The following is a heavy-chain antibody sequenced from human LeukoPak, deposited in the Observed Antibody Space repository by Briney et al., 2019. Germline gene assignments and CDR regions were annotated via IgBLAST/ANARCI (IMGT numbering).Heavy chain of an antibody. CDR1: GFTFSDHY. Sequence: GGPLRLSCAASGFTFSDHYMDWVRQAPGKGLEWVGRTRNKANSYTTEYAASVKGRFTISRDDSKNSLYLQMNSLKTEDTAVYYCAREVGLSYYYDSSGYVRAFDYWGQGTLVTVSS. J-gene: IGHJ4*02. CDR3: AREVGLSYYYDSSGYVRAFDY. V-gene: IGHV3-72*01. D-gene: IGHD3-22*01. CDR2: TRNKANSYTT.